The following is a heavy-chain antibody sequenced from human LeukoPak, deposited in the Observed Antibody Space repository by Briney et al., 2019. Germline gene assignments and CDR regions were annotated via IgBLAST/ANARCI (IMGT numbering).Heavy chain of an antibody. CDR2: VIPILTIS. Sequence: SVKVSCKASGGTFSTYAITWVRQAPGQGLEWMGRVIPILTISNYAQIFQDRVTITADKSTSTAYMELSSLRSEDTAVYYCARGGYGFDYWGQGTLVTVSS. CDR1: GGTFSTYA. V-gene: IGHV1-69*04. J-gene: IGHJ4*02. CDR3: ARGGYGFDY. D-gene: IGHD5-18*01.